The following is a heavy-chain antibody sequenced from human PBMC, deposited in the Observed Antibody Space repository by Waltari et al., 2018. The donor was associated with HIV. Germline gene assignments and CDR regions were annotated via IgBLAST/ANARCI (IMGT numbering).Heavy chain of an antibody. D-gene: IGHD3-10*01. CDR3: VRHACSAGASLDCTFCGGGSCYSGSHVFDV. J-gene: IGHJ3*01. V-gene: IGHV4-39*07. CDR1: GPFLNTPSFY. CDR2: VSNSGRA. Sequence: LHLQESGPGLVKPSETLSLTCAVSGPFLNTPSFYWGWIRQSPEKGPEWLGSVSNSGRAYYSPSLRSRLTISLDISTKQFSLILKSVAASYTAMYYCVRHACSAGASLDCTFCGGGSCYSGSHVFDVWGRGTLVTVSS.